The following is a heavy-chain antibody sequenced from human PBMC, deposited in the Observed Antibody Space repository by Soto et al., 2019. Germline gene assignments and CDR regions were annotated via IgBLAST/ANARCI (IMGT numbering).Heavy chain of an antibody. D-gene: IGHD6-19*01. Sequence: SVKVSCKASGGTFSSYAISWVRQAPGQGLEWMGGIIPIFGTANYAQKFQGRVTITADESTSTAYMELSSLRSEDTAVYYCARDSDPGIAVAGTPYYYYGMDVWGQGTXVTVSS. V-gene: IGHV1-69*13. CDR1: GGTFSSYA. CDR3: ARDSDPGIAVAGTPYYYYGMDV. CDR2: IIPIFGTA. J-gene: IGHJ6*02.